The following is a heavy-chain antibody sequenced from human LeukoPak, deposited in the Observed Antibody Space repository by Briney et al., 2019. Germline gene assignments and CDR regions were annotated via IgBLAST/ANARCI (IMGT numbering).Heavy chain of an antibody. CDR3: ARDEEYSSSWSLDY. CDR2: IIPILGIA. V-gene: IGHV1-69*04. J-gene: IGHJ4*02. D-gene: IGHD6-13*01. Sequence: SVKVSCKASGGTFSSYAISWVRQAPGQGLEWMGRIIPILGIANYAQKFQGRVTITADESTSTAYMELSSLRSEDTAVYYCARDEEYSSSWSLDYWGRGTLVTVSS. CDR1: GGTFSSYA.